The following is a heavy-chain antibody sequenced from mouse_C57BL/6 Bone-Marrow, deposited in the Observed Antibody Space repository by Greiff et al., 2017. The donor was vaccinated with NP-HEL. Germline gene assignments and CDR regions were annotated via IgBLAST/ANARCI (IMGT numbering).Heavy chain of an antibody. CDR2: IRSKSNNYAT. D-gene: IGHD2-10*01. V-gene: IGHV10-1*01. CDR3: VRPYSKRDWFAY. CDR1: GFSFNTYA. J-gene: IGHJ3*01. Sequence: EVQLVESGGGLVQPKGSLKLSCAASGFSFNTYAMNWVRQAPGKGLEWVARIRSKSNNYATYYADSVKDRFTISRDDSESMLYLQMNNLKTEDTAMYYCVRPYSKRDWFAYWGQGTLVTVSA.